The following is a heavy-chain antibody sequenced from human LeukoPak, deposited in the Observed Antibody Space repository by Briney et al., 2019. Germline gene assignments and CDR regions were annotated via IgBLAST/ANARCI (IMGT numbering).Heavy chain of an antibody. CDR2: IIPILGIA. Sequence: GASVKVSCKASGGTFSSYAISWVRQAPGQGLEWMGRIIPILGIANYAQKFQGRVTITADKSTSTAYMELSSLRSEDTAVYYCARAGRGYCSGGSCPSPEHFQHWGQGTLVTVSS. V-gene: IGHV1-69*04. CDR1: GGTFSSYA. D-gene: IGHD2-15*01. J-gene: IGHJ1*01. CDR3: ARAGRGYCSGGSCPSPEHFQH.